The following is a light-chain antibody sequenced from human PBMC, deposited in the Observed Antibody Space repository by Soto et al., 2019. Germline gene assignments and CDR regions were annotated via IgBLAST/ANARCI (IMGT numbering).Light chain of an antibody. CDR2: FAS. J-gene: IGKJ1*01. Sequence: DIQMTQSPSSVSASVGDRVTLTCRASQGIGDRLAWYQQKPGKVPQLLIYFASTLGSGVPSRFSGSGSGTDFILTINTLPADDFATYYCLHTYSFPRTFGQGTKVEIK. CDR3: LHTYSFPRT. CDR1: QGIGDR. V-gene: IGKV1-12*01.